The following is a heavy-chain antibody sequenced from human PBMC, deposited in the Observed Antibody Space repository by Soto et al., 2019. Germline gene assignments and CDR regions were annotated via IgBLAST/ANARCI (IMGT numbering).Heavy chain of an antibody. D-gene: IGHD2-15*01. CDR1: GGSIITNHW. CDR3: ASKHCPSNVCYHFDI. J-gene: IGHJ4*02. V-gene: IGHV4-4*02. CDR2: IFHRGSA. Sequence: QVQLQESGPGLVKPSGTLSLTCDVSGGSIITNHWWSWVRQARGKGLEWVGEIFHRGSAHHNTSRKGRVTLSVDKSKNHISLNLTSVTAADTDVYFCASKHCPSNVCYHFDIWGLGTLVTVSS.